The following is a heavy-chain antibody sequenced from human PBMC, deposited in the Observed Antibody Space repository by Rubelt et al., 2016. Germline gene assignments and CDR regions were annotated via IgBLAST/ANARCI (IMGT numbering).Heavy chain of an antibody. J-gene: IGHJ3*02. D-gene: IGHD2-21*01. Sequence: QVQLKQWGAGLLKPSETLSLTCAVYGGSFNDYYWSWIRQPPGKGLEWIGEIDHSGSTNYNPSLKSRVTISVDTSKNQFSLKLRSVAAADTAVYYCARGNVVGILDGFEIWGQGTTVTVSS. V-gene: IGHV4-34*02. CDR2: IDHSGST. CDR3: ARGNVVGILDGFEI. CDR1: GGSFNDYY.